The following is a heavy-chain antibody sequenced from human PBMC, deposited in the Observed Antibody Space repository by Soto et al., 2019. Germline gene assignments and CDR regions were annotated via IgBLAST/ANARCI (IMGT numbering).Heavy chain of an antibody. Sequence: PSETLSLTCTVSGGSISSGGYYWSWIRQHPGKGLEWIGYIYYSGSTYYNPSLKSRVTISVDTSKNQFSLKLSSVTAADTAVYYCARGIVVVQAASYYFDYWGQGTLVTVSS. D-gene: IGHD2-2*01. CDR2: IYYSGST. J-gene: IGHJ4*02. CDR3: ARGIVVVQAASYYFDY. V-gene: IGHV4-31*03. CDR1: GGSISSGGYY.